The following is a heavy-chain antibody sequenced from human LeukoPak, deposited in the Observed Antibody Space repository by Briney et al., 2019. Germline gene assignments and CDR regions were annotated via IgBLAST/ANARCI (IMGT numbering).Heavy chain of an antibody. D-gene: IGHD3-10*01. V-gene: IGHV3-23*01. J-gene: IGHJ6*03. Sequence: GGSLRLSCAASGFTFSTYAMSWVRQAPGKGLEWVSASSGSGVNTYYADSVKGRFTISRDNSKNTLFLHMNSMRAEDTAIYYCAKSGGSGNWRHYYTDVCGKGTTVTVSS. CDR1: GFTFSTYA. CDR2: SSGSGVNT. CDR3: AKSGGSGNWRHYYTDV.